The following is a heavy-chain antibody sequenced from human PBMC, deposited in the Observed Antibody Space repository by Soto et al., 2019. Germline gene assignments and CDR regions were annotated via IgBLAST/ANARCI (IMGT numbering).Heavy chain of an antibody. CDR3: ARDQPSSSSWDYYYYYYGMDV. CDR2: TYYRSKWYN. Sequence: PSQTLSLTCAISGDSVSSNSAAWNWIRQSPSRGLEWLGRTYYRSKWYNDYAVSVKSRITTNPDTSKNQFSLQLNSVTPEDTAVYYCARDQPSSSSWDYYYYYYGMDVWGQGTTVTVSS. CDR1: GDSVSSNSAA. V-gene: IGHV6-1*01. D-gene: IGHD6-13*01. J-gene: IGHJ6*02.